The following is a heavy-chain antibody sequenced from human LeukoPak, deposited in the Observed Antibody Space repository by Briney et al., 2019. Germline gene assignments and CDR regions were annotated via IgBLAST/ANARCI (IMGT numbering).Heavy chain of an antibody. V-gene: IGHV3-23*01. Sequence: PGGSLRLSCAASGFTFSSYWMSWVCQAPGKGLEWVSAISGSGDNTYYADSVKGRFTISRDNSKNTLYLQMNNLRAEDTAVYYCATSPTFDPWGQGTLVTVSS. CDR1: GFTFSSYW. J-gene: IGHJ5*02. CDR2: ISGSGDNT. CDR3: ATSPTFDP.